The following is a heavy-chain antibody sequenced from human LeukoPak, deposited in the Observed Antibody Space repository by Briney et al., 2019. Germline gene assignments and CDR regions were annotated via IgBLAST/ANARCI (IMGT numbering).Heavy chain of an antibody. J-gene: IGHJ4*02. D-gene: IGHD1-1*01. Sequence: SGRSLRLSCAASGFTFSSYAMSWVRQAPGKGLEWVSAISGSGGSTYYTDSVKGRFTISRDNSKNTLYLQMNSLRAEDTAVYYCANGNPHGIGWTKNYYFYYWGQGTLVTVSS. CDR3: ANGNPHGIGWTKNYYFYY. V-gene: IGHV3-23*01. CDR2: ISGSGGST. CDR1: GFTFSSYA.